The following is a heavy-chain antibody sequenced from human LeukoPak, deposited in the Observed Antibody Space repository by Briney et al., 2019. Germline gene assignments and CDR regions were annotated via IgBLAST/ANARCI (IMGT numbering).Heavy chain of an antibody. CDR3: ARDFAVAAALFDY. V-gene: IGHV1-69*13. D-gene: IGHD6-19*01. CDR2: IIPIFGTA. CDR1: GGTFSSYA. J-gene: IGHJ4*02. Sequence: SVKVSCKASGGTFSSYAISWVRQAPGQGLEWMGGIIPIFGTANYAQKFQGRVTITADESTSTAYMELSSLRSEDTAVYYCARDFAVAAALFDYWGQGTLVTVSS.